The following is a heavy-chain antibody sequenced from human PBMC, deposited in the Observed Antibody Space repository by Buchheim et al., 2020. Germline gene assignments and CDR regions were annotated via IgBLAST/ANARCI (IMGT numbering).Heavy chain of an antibody. CDR3: ARACLDYYDSSGYPREGNYFDY. CDR2: ISSSSSTI. Sequence: EVQLVESGGGLVQPGGSLRLSCAASGFTFSSYSMNWVRQAPGKGLEWVSYISSSSSTIYYADSVKGRFTISRDNAKNSLYLQMNSLRAEDTAVYYCARACLDYYDSSGYPREGNYFDYWGQGTL. CDR1: GFTFSSYS. V-gene: IGHV3-48*01. J-gene: IGHJ4*02. D-gene: IGHD3-22*01.